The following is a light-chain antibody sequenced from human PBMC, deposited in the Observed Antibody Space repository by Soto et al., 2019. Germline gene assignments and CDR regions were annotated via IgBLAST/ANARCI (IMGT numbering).Light chain of an antibody. V-gene: IGLV2-23*02. J-gene: IGLJ1*01. CDR2: EVT. Sequence: QSALTQPASVSGSPGQSITISCTGSSRDIGTSNLVSWYQQYPGKAPKLIIYEVTKRPSGISYRFSGSKSGNTASLTISGLQPEDEATYYCYSFTGISTSPFVFGTGTKVTVL. CDR1: SRDIGTSNL. CDR3: YSFTGISTSPFV.